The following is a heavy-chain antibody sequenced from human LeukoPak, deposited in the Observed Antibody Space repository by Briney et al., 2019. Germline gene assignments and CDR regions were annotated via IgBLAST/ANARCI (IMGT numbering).Heavy chain of an antibody. CDR1: GFTVSSNY. D-gene: IGHD5-24*01. CDR2: IYSDGST. Sequence: GGSLRLSCAASGFTVSSNYISWVRQAPGKGLEWVSVIYSDGSTYYADSVKGRFTISRDNSKNTLYLQMNSLRAEDTAVYYCAIGWEMATISPPNFDYWGQGTLVTVSS. CDR3: AIGWEMATISPPNFDY. J-gene: IGHJ4*02. V-gene: IGHV3-53*01.